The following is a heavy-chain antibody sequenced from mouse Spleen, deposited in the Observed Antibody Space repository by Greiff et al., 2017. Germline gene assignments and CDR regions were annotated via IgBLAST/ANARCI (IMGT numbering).Heavy chain of an antibody. D-gene: IGHD2-4*01. CDR2: ISSGGSYT. CDR3: ARDDYDGFAY. Sequence: EVQRVESGGGLVKPGGSLKLSCAASGFTFSSYAMSWVRQSPEKRLEWVAEISSGGSYTYYPDTVTGRFTFSRDNAKNTLYLEMSSLRSEDTAMYYCARDDYDGFAYWGQGTLVTVSA. J-gene: IGHJ3*01. V-gene: IGHV5-9-4*01. CDR1: GFTFSSYA.